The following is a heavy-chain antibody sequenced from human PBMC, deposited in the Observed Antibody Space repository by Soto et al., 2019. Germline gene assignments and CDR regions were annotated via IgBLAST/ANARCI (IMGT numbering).Heavy chain of an antibody. CDR3: ARSGVYSSSFNYYYGMDV. D-gene: IGHD6-6*01. V-gene: IGHV1-2*02. CDR2: INPNSGGT. CDR1: GYTFTGYY. J-gene: IGHJ6*02. Sequence: ASVKVSCKASGYTFTGYYMHWVRQAPGQGLEWMGWINPNSGGTNYAQKFQGRVTMTRDTSISTAYMELSRLRSDDTAVYYCARSGVYSSSFNYYYGMDVWGQGTTVTVS.